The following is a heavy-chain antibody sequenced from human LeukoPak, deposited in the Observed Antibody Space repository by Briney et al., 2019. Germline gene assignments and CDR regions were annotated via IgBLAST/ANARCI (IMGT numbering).Heavy chain of an antibody. J-gene: IGHJ5*02. D-gene: IGHD3-3*01. CDR3: ARGGYYDFWSGYYTGWFDP. V-gene: IGHV4-34*01. CDR1: GGSFSGYY. Sequence: SETLSLTCAVYGGSFSGYYWSWIRQPPGKGLEWIGEINHSGSTNYNPSLKSRVTISVDTSRNQFSLKLSSVTAADTAVYYCARGGYYDFWSGYYTGWFDPWGQGTLVTVPS. CDR2: INHSGST.